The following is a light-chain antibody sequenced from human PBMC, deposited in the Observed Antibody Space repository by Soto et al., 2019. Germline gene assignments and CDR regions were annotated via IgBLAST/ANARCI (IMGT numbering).Light chain of an antibody. V-gene: IGKV3-15*01. Sequence: ERVMTQSPATLSVSPGERATLSCRASQSVGSNLAWYRQKPGQAPRLLIYRISVRAADVPTRFSGSGSGTAFTLTITCLQSEDFGTYYCHQYNQWPITFGQGTRLEI. CDR1: QSVGSN. CDR2: RIS. J-gene: IGKJ5*01. CDR3: HQYNQWPIT.